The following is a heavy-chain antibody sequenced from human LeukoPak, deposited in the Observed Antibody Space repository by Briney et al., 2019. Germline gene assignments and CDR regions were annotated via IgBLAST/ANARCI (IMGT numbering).Heavy chain of an antibody. Sequence: SETLSLTCTVSGGSISSSSYYWGWIRQPPGKGLEWIGSIYYSGSTYYNPSLKSRVTISVDTSKNQFSLKLSSVTAADTAVYYCARLIPERTFDSWGQGTLVTVSS. J-gene: IGHJ4*02. V-gene: IGHV4-39*07. CDR1: GGSISSSSYY. D-gene: IGHD2-2*01. CDR2: IYYSGST. CDR3: ARLIPERTFDS.